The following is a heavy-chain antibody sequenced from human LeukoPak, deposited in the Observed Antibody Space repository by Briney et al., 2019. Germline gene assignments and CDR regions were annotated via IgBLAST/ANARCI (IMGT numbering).Heavy chain of an antibody. CDR1: GFTFWNYA. J-gene: IGHJ3*01. D-gene: IGHD6-13*01. Sequence: PGGSLRLSCAASGFTFWNYAITWVRQAPGKGLEWVSHISSSGGNTYYADSVKGRFTISRDNSKNSLYLQMNSLRDEDTAVYYCAKARIAAAGTGAFDVWGQGTMVTVSS. V-gene: IGHV3-23*01. CDR3: AKARIAAAGTGAFDV. CDR2: ISSSGGNT.